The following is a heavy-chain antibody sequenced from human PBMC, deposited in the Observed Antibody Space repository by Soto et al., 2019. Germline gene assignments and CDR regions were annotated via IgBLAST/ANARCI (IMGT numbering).Heavy chain of an antibody. CDR2: IYYSGST. CDR1: GGSISSGDYY. V-gene: IGHV4-30-4*01. Sequence: SETLSLTCTVSGGSISSGDYYWSWIRQPPGKGLEWIGYIYYSGSTYYNPSLKSRVTISVDTSKNQFSLKLSSVTAADMAVYYCARVRRRGYSYGYFDYWGQGTLVTVS. J-gene: IGHJ4*02. D-gene: IGHD5-18*01. CDR3: ARVRRRGYSYGYFDY.